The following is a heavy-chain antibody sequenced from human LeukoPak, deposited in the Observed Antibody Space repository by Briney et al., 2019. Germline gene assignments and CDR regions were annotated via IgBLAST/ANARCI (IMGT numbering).Heavy chain of an antibody. Sequence: RPGGSLRLSCAASGFTFSSYAMSWVRQAPGKGLEWVSAISGSGGSTYYADSVKGRFTISRDNSKNTLYLQMNSLRAEDTAVYYCAKYGPPMIVVVISAHPDYWGQGTLVTVSS. CDR1: GFTFSSYA. J-gene: IGHJ4*02. CDR3: AKYGPPMIVVVISAHPDY. V-gene: IGHV3-23*01. CDR2: ISGSGGST. D-gene: IGHD3-22*01.